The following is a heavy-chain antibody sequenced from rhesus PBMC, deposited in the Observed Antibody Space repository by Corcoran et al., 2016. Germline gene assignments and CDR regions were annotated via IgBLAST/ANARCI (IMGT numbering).Heavy chain of an antibody. CDR3: AKGGMGYCTGSGCYGLDS. Sequence: GFVQPGGSLKLSCAASGFTFSSYGMSWVRQAPGKGLEWVSAINSGGGSTYYADSVKGRFTISRDNSKNTLSLQMNSLRAEDTAVYYCAKGGMGYCTGSGCYGLDSWGQGVVVTVSS. D-gene: IGHD2-21*01. CDR1: GFTFSSYG. CDR2: INSGGGST. J-gene: IGHJ6*01. V-gene: IGHV3S5*01.